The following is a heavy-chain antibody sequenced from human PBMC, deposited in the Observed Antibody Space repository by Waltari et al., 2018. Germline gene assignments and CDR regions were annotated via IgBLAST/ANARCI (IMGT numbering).Heavy chain of an antibody. CDR3: ASGGAMVARGGFDY. J-gene: IGHJ4*02. D-gene: IGHD5-18*01. Sequence: QVQLQQWGAGLLKPSETLSLTCAVYGGSFSGYYWSWIRQPPGKGLEWIGEINHSGGTNYNPTLKSRVTISVDTAKNQFSLKLSSVTAADTAVYYCASGGAMVARGGFDYWGQGTLVTVSS. CDR1: GGSFSGYY. CDR2: INHSGGT. V-gene: IGHV4-34*01.